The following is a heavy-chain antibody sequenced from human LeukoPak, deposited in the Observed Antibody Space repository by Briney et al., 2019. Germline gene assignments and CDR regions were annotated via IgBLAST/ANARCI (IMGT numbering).Heavy chain of an antibody. V-gene: IGHV3-23*01. CDR3: ARSMVTTRYFDY. J-gene: IGHJ4*02. D-gene: IGHD4-17*01. CDR2: ISGSGGST. CDR1: GFTFSSYA. Sequence: PGGSLRLSCAASGFTFSSYAMSWVRQAPGKGLEWVSGISGSGGSTYYADSVKGRFTISRDNSKNTLYLQMNTLRAEDTAVYYCARSMVTTRYFDYWGQGTLVTVSS.